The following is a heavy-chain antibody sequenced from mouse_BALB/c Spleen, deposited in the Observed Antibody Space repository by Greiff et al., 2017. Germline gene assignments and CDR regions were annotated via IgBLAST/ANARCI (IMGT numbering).Heavy chain of an antibody. Sequence: VQLVESGPGLVAPSQSLSITCTVSGFSLTSYGVHWVRQPPGKGLEWLGVIWAGGSTNYNSALMSRLSISKDNSKSQVFLKMNSLQTDDTAMYYCARETYYVKYYCDYWGQGTTLTVSS. CDR3: ARETYYVKYYCDY. D-gene: IGHD1-1*01. CDR1: GFSLTSYG. CDR2: IWAGGST. V-gene: IGHV2-9*02. J-gene: IGHJ2*01.